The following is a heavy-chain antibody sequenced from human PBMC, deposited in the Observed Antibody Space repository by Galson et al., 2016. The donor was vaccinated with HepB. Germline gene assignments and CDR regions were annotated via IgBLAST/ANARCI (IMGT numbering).Heavy chain of an antibody. CDR2: ISYSGSSV. D-gene: IGHD2/OR15-2a*01. V-gene: IGHV3-11*01. J-gene: IGHJ4*02. Sequence: SLRLSCAASGFSFSESYMSWIRQAPGKGLEWVSYISYSGSSVYYADSVKGRFTISRDNADSSLYLQMNGLRAEDTAVYYCAKRMHCDSTACPFDHWGQGTLVTVSS. CDR3: AKRMHCDSTACPFDH. CDR1: GFSFSESY.